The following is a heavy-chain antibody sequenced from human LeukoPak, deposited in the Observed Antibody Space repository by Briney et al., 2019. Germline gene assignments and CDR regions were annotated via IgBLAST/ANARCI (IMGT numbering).Heavy chain of an antibody. CDR2: INHSGST. D-gene: IGHD2-2*01. V-gene: IGHV4-34*01. J-gene: IGHJ6*02. CDR3: ARGQLPDNYYYYGMDV. Sequence: APETLSLTCAVYGGSFSGYYWSWIRQPPGKGLEWIGEINHSGSTNYNPSLKSRVTISVDTSKNQFSLKLSSVTAADTAVYYCARGQLPDNYYYYGMDVWGQGTTVTVSS. CDR1: GGSFSGYY.